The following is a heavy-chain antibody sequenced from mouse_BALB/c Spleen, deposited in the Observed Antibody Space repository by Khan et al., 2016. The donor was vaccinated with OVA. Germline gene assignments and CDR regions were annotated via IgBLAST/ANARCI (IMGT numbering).Heavy chain of an antibody. J-gene: IGHJ3*01. Sequence: QVQLQQSGAELVRPGVSVKISCKVSGYTFTDYAMHWVRQSHAKTLEWIGVISTYYGDADYNQKFKGKATMTVDKSSSTAYMELARLTSEDSAIXCCGRGGRFAYWGQGTLVTVSA. CDR2: ISTYYGDA. CDR1: GYTFTDYA. CDR3: GRGGRFAY. D-gene: IGHD3-3*01. V-gene: IGHV1S137*01.